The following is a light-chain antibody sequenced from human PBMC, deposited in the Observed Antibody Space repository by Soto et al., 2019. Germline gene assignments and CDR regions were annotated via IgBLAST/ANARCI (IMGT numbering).Light chain of an antibody. CDR3: QPYNNWPLT. CDR1: QSVSSN. CDR2: GAS. Sequence: EIVMTQSPGTLSVSPGERATLSCRASQSVSSNLAWYQQKPGQAPRLLIYGASTRATGIPARFSGRGSGTEFTLTISSLQSEDFAIYYCQPYNNWPLTFGGGTKVESK. V-gene: IGKV3-15*01. J-gene: IGKJ4*01.